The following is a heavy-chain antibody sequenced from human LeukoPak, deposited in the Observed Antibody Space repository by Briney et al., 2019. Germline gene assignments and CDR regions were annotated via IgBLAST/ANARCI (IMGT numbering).Heavy chain of an antibody. V-gene: IGHV3-48*01. D-gene: IGHD3-3*01. CDR1: GLTFSRYA. CDR3: ARDAAWSGYYDAFDI. J-gene: IGHJ3*02. CDR2: ISTSISTI. Sequence: GGSLRLSCTASGLTFSRYAMNWVRQAPGKGLEWVSYISTSISTIYYADSVKGRFTISRDNAKNSLYLQMNSLRAEDTAVYYCARDAAWSGYYDAFDIWGQGTMVTVSS.